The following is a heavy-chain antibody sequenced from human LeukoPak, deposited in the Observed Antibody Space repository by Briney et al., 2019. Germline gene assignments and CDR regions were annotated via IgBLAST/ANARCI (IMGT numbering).Heavy chain of an antibody. CDR3: ARVPGYYDFWSGYYFDY. V-gene: IGHV3-11*04. D-gene: IGHD3-3*01. CDR2: ISSSGSTI. Sequence: GGSLRLSCAASGFTFSDYYMSWTRQAPGKGLEWVSHISSSGSTIYYADSVKGRFTISRDNAKNSLYLQMNSLRAEDTAVYYCARVPGYYDFWSGYYFDYWGQGTLVTVSS. J-gene: IGHJ4*02. CDR1: GFTFSDYY.